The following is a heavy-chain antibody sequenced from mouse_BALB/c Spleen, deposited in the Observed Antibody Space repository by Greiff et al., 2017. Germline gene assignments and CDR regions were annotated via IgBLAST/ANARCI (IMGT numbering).Heavy chain of an antibody. CDR3: ARLGGITTVVDAMDY. CDR1: GFNIKDTY. J-gene: IGHJ4*01. Sequence: VHVKQSGAELVKPGASVKLSCTASGFNIKDTYMHWVKQRPEQGLEWIGRIDPANGNTKYDPKFQGKATITADTSSNTAYLQLSSLTSEDTAVYYCARLGGITTVVDAMDYWGQGTSVTVSS. V-gene: IGHV14-3*02. CDR2: IDPANGNT. D-gene: IGHD1-1*01.